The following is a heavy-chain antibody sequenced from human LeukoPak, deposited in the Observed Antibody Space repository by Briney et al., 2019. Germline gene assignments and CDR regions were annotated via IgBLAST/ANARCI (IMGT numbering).Heavy chain of an antibody. D-gene: IGHD6-19*01. J-gene: IGHJ4*02. CDR1: GFTFSSYA. Sequence: GGSLRLSCAASGFTFSSYAMHWVRQAPGKGLEWVAVISYDGSNKYYADSVKGRFTISRDNSKNTLYLQMNSLRAEDTAVYYCARDGGGDRHSYFSSGWYEGFDWGQGTLVTVSS. CDR2: ISYDGSNK. V-gene: IGHV3-30-3*01. CDR3: ARDGGGDRHSYFSSGWYEGFD.